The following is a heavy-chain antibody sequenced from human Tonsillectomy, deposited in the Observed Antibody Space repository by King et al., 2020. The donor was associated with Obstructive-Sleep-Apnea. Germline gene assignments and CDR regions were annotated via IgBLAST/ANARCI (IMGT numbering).Heavy chain of an antibody. CDR3: AKDVVVAASYAFDI. CDR1: GFTFDDYA. CDR2: ISWNSGSI. J-gene: IGHJ3*02. V-gene: IGHV3-9*01. Sequence: VQLVESGGGLVQPGRSLRLSCAASGFTFDDYAMHWVRQAPGKGLEWVSGISWNSGSIGYADSVKGRFTISIDNAKNSLYLQMNSLRAEDTALYYCAKDVVVAASYAFDIWGQGTMVTVSS. D-gene: IGHD2-15*01.